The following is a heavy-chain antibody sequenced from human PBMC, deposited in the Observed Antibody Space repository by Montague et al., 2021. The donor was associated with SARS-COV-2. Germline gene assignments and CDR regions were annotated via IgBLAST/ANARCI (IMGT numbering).Heavy chain of an antibody. D-gene: IGHD1-1*01. J-gene: IGHJ6*02. CDR2: TYYRSKWYN. V-gene: IGHV6-1*01. CDR3: TSGREGNYNVMDV. CDR1: GDSASSNSAT. Sequence: CAISGDSASSNSATWNWVRQSPSRGLEWLGRTYYRSKWYNDYAXXXRGRVTINPDTSKDQFSLQLNSVTPEDTAIYYCTSGREGNYNVMDVWGQGTTVTVSS.